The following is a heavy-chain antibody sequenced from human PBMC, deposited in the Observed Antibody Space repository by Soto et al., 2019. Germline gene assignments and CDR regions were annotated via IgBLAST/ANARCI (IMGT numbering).Heavy chain of an antibody. V-gene: IGHV3-23*01. CDR2: ISGSGGST. CDR1: GFTFSSYA. CDR3: AKGTSNYPYYYYYGMDV. J-gene: IGHJ6*02. D-gene: IGHD4-4*01. Sequence: PGWSLRLSCAASGFTFSSYAMSWVRQAPGKGLEWVSAISGSGGSTYYADSVKGRFTISRDNSKNTLYLQMNSLRAEDTAVYYCAKGTSNYPYYYYYGMDVWGQGTTVTVSS.